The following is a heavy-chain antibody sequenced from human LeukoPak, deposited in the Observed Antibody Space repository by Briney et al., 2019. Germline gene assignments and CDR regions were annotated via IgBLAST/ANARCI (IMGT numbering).Heavy chain of an antibody. CDR3: TRGHKLVYYDSSGYYPY. J-gene: IGHJ4*02. Sequence: PGGSLRLSCTASGFTFGDYAMSWVRQAPGKGLEWVGFIRSKAYGGTTEYAASVKGRFTISRDDSKSIAYLQMNSLKTEDTAVYYCTRGHKLVYYDSSGYYPYWGQGTLVTVSS. V-gene: IGHV3-49*04. D-gene: IGHD3-22*01. CDR1: GFTFGDYA. CDR2: IRSKAYGGTT.